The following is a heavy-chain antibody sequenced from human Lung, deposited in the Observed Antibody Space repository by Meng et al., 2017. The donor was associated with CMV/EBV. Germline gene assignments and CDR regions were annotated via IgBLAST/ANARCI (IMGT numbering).Heavy chain of an antibody. Sequence: GGSXRLXXAASGFTFSSYWMSWVRQAPGKGLEWVANIKQDGSEKYYVDSVKGRFTISRDNAKNSLYLQMNSLRAEDTAVYYCARDPGYCSSTSCSGFFDYWGQGTLVXVS. D-gene: IGHD2-2*01. J-gene: IGHJ4*02. CDR1: GFTFSSYW. CDR3: ARDPGYCSSTSCSGFFDY. V-gene: IGHV3-7*01. CDR2: IKQDGSEK.